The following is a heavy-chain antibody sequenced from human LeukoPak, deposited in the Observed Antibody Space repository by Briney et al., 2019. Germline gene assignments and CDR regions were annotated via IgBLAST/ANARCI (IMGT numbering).Heavy chain of an antibody. CDR2: IYTRGST. CDR3: ARGSYYESKDAFDI. CDR1: GGSISGYN. Sequence: SGTLSFTCTVSGGSISGYNWSWIPKPPGKGLNGMGRIYTRGSTNYNPFLKGRVTMSVDTSKNQFSLKLSSVTAADTAVYYCARGSYYESKDAFDIWGQGTMVTVSS. V-gene: IGHV4-4*07. J-gene: IGHJ3*02. D-gene: IGHD1-26*01.